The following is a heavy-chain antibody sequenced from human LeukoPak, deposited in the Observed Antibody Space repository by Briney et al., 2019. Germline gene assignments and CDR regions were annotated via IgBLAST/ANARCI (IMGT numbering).Heavy chain of an antibody. V-gene: IGHV3-23*01. Sequence: GGSLRLSCAASGFTFSSYAMSWVRQAPRKGLEWVSAISGSGGSTYYADSVKGRFTISRDNSRNTLYLQMNSLRVEDTAVYYCANRGFGDYLNYYYYYMHVWGKGTTVTVSS. CDR2: ISGSGGST. CDR3: ANRGFGDYLNYYYYYMHV. J-gene: IGHJ6*03. CDR1: GFTFSSYA. D-gene: IGHD4-17*01.